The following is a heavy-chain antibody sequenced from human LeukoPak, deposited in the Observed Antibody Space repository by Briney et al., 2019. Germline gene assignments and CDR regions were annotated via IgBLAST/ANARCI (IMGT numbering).Heavy chain of an antibody. CDR3: ARELSGY. Sequence: GGSLRLSCAASGFTVSSNYMNWVRQAPGKGLEWVSVIYSGGSTNYADSVKGRFTISRDDSKSTLYLQMNSLRAEDTAVYYCARELSGYWGQGTLVTVSS. J-gene: IGHJ4*02. V-gene: IGHV3-66*01. D-gene: IGHD3-16*02. CDR2: IYSGGST. CDR1: GFTVSSNY.